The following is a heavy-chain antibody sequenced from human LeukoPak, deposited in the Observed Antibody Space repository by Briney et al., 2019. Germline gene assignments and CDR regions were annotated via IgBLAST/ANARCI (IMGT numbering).Heavy chain of an antibody. CDR3: ARDGLVWFGELYYFDY. J-gene: IGHJ4*02. CDR2: ISSSSSYI. V-gene: IGHV3-21*01. D-gene: IGHD3-10*01. Sequence: GGSLRLSCAASGFTFSSYSMNWVRQAPGKGLEWVSSISSSSSYIYYADSVKGRFTISRDNAKNSLYLQMSSLRAEDTAVYYCARDGLVWFGELYYFDYWGQGTLVTVSS. CDR1: GFTFSSYS.